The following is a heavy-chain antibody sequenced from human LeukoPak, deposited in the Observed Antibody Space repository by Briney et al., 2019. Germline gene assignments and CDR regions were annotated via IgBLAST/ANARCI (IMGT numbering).Heavy chain of an antibody. J-gene: IGHJ4*02. D-gene: IGHD3-9*01. CDR1: GFTFSTYG. Sequence: PGGSLRLSCVASGFTFSTYGLAWVRQAPGKGLEWVAVISYDGSNKYYADSVKGRFTISRDNSKNTLYLQMNSLRAEDTAVYYCAKVLARENDILTGYPFDYWGQGTLVTVSS. CDR2: ISYDGSNK. V-gene: IGHV3-30*18. CDR3: AKVLARENDILTGYPFDY.